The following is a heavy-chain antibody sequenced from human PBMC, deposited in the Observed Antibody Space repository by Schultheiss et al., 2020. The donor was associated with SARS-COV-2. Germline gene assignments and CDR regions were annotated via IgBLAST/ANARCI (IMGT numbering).Heavy chain of an antibody. V-gene: IGHV3-74*01. J-gene: IGHJ4*02. CDR3: ARGGPTVTFDY. D-gene: IGHD4-11*01. Sequence: GESLKISCAASGFTFSSYWMHWVRQAPGKGLVWVSRINSDGSSTSYADSVKGRFTISRDNAKNTLYLQMNSLRAEDTAVYYCARGGPTVTFDYWGQGTLVTVSS. CDR1: GFTFSSYW. CDR2: INSDGSST.